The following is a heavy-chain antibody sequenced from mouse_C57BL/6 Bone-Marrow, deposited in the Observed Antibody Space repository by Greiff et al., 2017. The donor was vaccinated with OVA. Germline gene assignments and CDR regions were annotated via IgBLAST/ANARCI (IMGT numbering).Heavy chain of an antibody. CDR3: ARDPPPYYYGSSPWFAY. CDR1: GFTFSSYA. J-gene: IGHJ3*01. Sequence: EVMLVESGGGLVKPGGSLKLSCAASGFTFSSYAMSWVRQTPEKRLEWVATISDGGSYTYYPDNVKGRFTISRDNAKNNLYLQISHLKSEDTAMYYCARDPPPYYYGSSPWFAYWGQGTLVTVSA. D-gene: IGHD1-1*01. CDR2: ISDGGSYT. V-gene: IGHV5-4*01.